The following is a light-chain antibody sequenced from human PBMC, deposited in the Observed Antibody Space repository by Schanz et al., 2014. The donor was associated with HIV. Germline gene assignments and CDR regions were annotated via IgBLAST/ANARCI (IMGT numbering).Light chain of an antibody. CDR3: AVWDDSLNGRI. V-gene: IGLV1-40*01. Sequence: QSVLTQPPSVSGAPGQRVTISCTGSSSNIGARYDVHWYQQLPGTAPKLVIYGNKNRPSGVPDRFSGSRSDTSASLTITGLQADDEADYYCAVWDDSLNGRIFGGGTKLTVL. J-gene: IGLJ2*01. CDR2: GNK. CDR1: SSNIGARYD.